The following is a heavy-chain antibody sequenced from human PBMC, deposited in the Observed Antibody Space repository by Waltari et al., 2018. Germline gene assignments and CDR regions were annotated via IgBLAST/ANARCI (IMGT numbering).Heavy chain of an antibody. CDR3: ARGLGGFVAAAGPGYYYYGMDV. Sequence: EVQLVESGGGLIQPGGSLRLSCAASGFTASSTYMSWVRTPPGPGLARVSVIYSGGSTYDADSVKGRFTISRDNSKNTLYLQMNSLRAEDTAVYYCARGLGGFVAAAGPGYYYYGMDVWGQGTTVTVSS. CDR2: IYSGGST. CDR1: GFTASSTY. D-gene: IGHD6-13*01. V-gene: IGHV3-53*01. J-gene: IGHJ6*02.